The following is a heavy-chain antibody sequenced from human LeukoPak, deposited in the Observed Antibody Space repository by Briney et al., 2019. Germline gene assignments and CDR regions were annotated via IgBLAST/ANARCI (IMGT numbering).Heavy chain of an antibody. V-gene: IGHV3-21*01. Sequence: PGGYLRRYCAASGFTFSSYSMNWVRQAPGKGLEWVSSISSSSSYIYYADSVRGRFTISRDNAKNSLYLQMNSLRAEDTAVYYCARVGQYYYDSSGLDAFDIWGQGTMVTVSS. D-gene: IGHD3-22*01. CDR3: ARVGQYYYDSSGLDAFDI. CDR1: GFTFSSYS. CDR2: ISSSSSYI. J-gene: IGHJ3*02.